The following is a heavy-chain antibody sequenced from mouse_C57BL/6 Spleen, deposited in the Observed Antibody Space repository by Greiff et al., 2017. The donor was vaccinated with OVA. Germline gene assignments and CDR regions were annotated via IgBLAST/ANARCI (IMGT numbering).Heavy chain of an antibody. Sequence: VQLKESGEGLVKPGGSLKLSCAASGFTFSSYAMSWVRQTPEKRLEWVAYISSGGDYIYYADTVKGRFTISRDNARNTLYLQMSSLKSEDTAMYYCTNIYDGYYEALDYWGQGTTVTVSS. CDR3: TNIYDGYYEALDY. V-gene: IGHV5-9-1*02. D-gene: IGHD2-3*01. CDR2: ISSGGDYI. J-gene: IGHJ4*01. CDR1: GFTFSSYA.